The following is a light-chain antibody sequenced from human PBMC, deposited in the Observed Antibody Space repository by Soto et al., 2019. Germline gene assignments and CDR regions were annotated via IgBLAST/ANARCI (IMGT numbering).Light chain of an antibody. Sequence: DIHMTQSPSSLSASLGDRVTITFQASQNINNYLNWYQQKPGGAPKLLIYDASNLEAGVPSRFRGSGSGTDFTFTISRLQPEDIATYYCQQYENLPTFGQGTRLEIK. CDR1: QNINNY. J-gene: IGKJ5*01. V-gene: IGKV1-33*01. CDR2: DAS. CDR3: QQYENLPT.